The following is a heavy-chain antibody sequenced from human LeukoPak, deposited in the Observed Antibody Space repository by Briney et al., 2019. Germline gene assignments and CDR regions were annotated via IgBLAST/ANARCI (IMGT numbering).Heavy chain of an antibody. CDR3: AKAMRHWLVPDSLDI. D-gene: IGHD6-19*01. CDR1: GFTFSSDA. V-gene: IGHV3-23*01. CDR2: ISGSGGST. J-gene: IGHJ3*02. Sequence: PGGSLRLSCAASGFTFSSDAMSWVRQAPGKGLEWVSAISGSGGSTYYADSVKGRFTISRDNSKNTLYLQMNSLRAEDTAVYYCAKAMRHWLVPDSLDIWGQGTMVTVSS.